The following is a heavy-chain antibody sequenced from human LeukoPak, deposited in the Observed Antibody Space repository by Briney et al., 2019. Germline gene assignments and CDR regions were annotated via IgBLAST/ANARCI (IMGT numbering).Heavy chain of an antibody. D-gene: IGHD6-13*01. CDR3: ARDLPPYPAAAGPINWFDP. Sequence: SETLSLTCTVSGGSISRYYRGWIRQPPGKGLEWIGSIYYSGSTYYNPSLKSRVTISVDTSKNQFSLKRSSVTAADTAVYYCARDLPPYPAAAGPINWFDPWGQGTLVTVSS. V-gene: IGHV4-39*07. CDR2: IYYSGST. J-gene: IGHJ5*02. CDR1: GGSISRYY.